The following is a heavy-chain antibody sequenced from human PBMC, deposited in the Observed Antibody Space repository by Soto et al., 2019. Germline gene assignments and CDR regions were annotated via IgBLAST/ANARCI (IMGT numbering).Heavy chain of an antibody. CDR3: ARPAARGRSAFDI. D-gene: IGHD6-6*01. V-gene: IGHV4-38-2*01. CDR1: GYSISSGYY. CDR2: IYHSGST. Sequence: PSETLSLTCAVSGYSISSGYYWGWIRQPPGKGLEWIGSIYHSGSTYHNPSLKSRVTITGDASKNQCSLKLSSVTAADTAVYYCARPAARGRSAFDIWGQGTMVTVSS. J-gene: IGHJ3*02.